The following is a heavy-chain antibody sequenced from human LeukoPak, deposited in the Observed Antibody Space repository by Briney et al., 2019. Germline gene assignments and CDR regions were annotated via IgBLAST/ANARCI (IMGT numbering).Heavy chain of an antibody. V-gene: IGHV1-69*04. CDR1: GGTFSSYA. CDR3: ARGSLRSNWFDP. Sequence: ASVKFSCKASGGTFSSYAISWVRQAPGQGLEWMGRIIPILGIANYAQKFQGRVTITADKSTSTAYMELSSLRSEDTAVYYCARGSLRSNWFDPWGQGTLVTVSS. CDR2: IIPILGIA. J-gene: IGHJ5*02. D-gene: IGHD3-10*02.